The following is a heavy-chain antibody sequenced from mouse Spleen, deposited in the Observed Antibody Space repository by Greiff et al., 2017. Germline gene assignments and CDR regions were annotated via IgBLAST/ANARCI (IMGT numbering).Heavy chain of an antibody. Sequence: EVQLQQPGAELVKPGASVKLSCKASGYTFTSYYMHWVKQRTEQGLEWIGRIDPEDGETKYAPKFQGKATITADTSSNTAYLQLSSLTSEDTAVYYCARAYGNSYFDYWGQGTTLTVSS. CDR1: GYTFTSYY. CDR3: ARAYGNSYFDY. CDR2: IDPEDGET. D-gene: IGHD2-1*01. J-gene: IGHJ2*01. V-gene: IGHV14-2*01.